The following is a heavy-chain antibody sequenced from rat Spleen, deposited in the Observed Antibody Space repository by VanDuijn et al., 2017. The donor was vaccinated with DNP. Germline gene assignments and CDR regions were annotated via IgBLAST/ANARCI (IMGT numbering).Heavy chain of an antibody. Sequence: QVQLEESGPGLMQPSETLSLTCTVSGFSLTSYGVHWVRQAPGKGLEWMGIIWGDGSTNYNSALKSRLSISRDTSKSQVFLTMNSLQTDDTAVYDCAEETTGVYWGQGVMVTVSS. CDR2: IWGDGST. V-gene: IGHV2-77*01. D-gene: IGHD1-1*01. J-gene: IGHJ2*01. CDR1: GFSLTSYG. CDR3: AEETTGVY.